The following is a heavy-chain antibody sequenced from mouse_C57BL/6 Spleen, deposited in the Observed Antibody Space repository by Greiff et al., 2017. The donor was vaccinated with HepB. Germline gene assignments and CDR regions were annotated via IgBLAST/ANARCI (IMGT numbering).Heavy chain of an antibody. CDR3: ARRGSYYYGSSPHWYFDV. CDR1: GYTFTSYD. Sequence: VQLQQSGPELVKPGASVKLSCKASGYTFTSYDINWVKQRPGQGLEWIGWIYPRDGSTKYNEKFKGKATLTVDTSSSTAYMELHSLTSEDSAVYFCARRGSYYYGSSPHWYFDVWGTGTMVTVSS. D-gene: IGHD1-1*01. V-gene: IGHV1-85*01. J-gene: IGHJ1*03. CDR2: IYPRDGST.